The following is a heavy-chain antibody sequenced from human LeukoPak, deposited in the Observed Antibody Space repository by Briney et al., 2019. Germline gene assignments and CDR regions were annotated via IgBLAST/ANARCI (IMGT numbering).Heavy chain of an antibody. D-gene: IGHD1-26*01. V-gene: IGHV4-39*01. CDR2: IYFSGST. CDR3: ARIVGATDYFDH. Sequence: SETLSLTCTVSGYSTSSSSYYWGWIRQPPGKGLEWIGSIYFSGSTYYNPSLKSRVTISDDTSKNQFSLKLTSVTAADTAVYYCARIVGATDYFDHWGQGTLVTVSS. CDR1: GYSTSSSSYY. J-gene: IGHJ4*02.